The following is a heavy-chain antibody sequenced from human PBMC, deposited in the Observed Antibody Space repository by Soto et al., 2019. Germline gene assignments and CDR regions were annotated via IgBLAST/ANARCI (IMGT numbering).Heavy chain of an antibody. V-gene: IGHV1-69*13. Sequence: ASVKVSCKASGGTFRSYAISWVRQAPGQGLEWMGGIIPIFGTANYAQKFQGRVTITADESTSTAYMELSSLRSEDTAVYYCARDRADTAMELYYYYGMDVWGQGTTVTVSS. D-gene: IGHD5-18*01. J-gene: IGHJ6*02. CDR1: GGTFRSYA. CDR2: IIPIFGTA. CDR3: ARDRADTAMELYYYYGMDV.